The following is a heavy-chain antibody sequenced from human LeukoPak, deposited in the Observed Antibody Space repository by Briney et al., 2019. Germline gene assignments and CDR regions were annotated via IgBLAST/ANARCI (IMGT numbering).Heavy chain of an antibody. CDR2: IYYSGST. CDR1: GGSISSYY. CDR3: ARAGLGNFDY. J-gene: IGHJ4*02. Sequence: SETLSLTCTVSGGSISSYYWSWIRQPPGKGLEWIGYIYYSGSTNHNPSLKSRVTISVDTSKNQFSLKLSSVTAADTAVYYCARAGLGNFDYWGQGTLVTVSS. V-gene: IGHV4-59*01.